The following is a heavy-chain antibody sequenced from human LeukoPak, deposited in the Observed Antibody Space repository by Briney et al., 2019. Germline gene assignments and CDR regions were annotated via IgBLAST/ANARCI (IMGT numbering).Heavy chain of an antibody. V-gene: IGHV3-9*01. CDR3: AKVGVGGSYRSYFDY. J-gene: IGHJ4*02. CDR1: GFTFDDYA. Sequence: GRSLRLSCAASGFTFDDYAMHWVRQAPGKGLEWVSGISWNSGSIGYADSVKGRFTISRDNAKNSLYLQMNSLRAEDTALYYCAKVGVGGSYRSYFDYWGQGTLVTVPS. CDR2: ISWNSGSI. D-gene: IGHD1-26*01.